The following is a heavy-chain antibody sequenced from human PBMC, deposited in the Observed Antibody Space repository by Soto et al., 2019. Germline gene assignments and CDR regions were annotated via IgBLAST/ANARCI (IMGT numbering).Heavy chain of an antibody. CDR1: GGSISSSSYY. Sequence: QLQLQESGPGLVKPSETLSLTCTVSGGSISSSSYYWGWIRQPPGKGLEWIGSIYYSGSTYYNPYRGSRDTISVHKSRIQFSVKRSYVHAAETAVYYCAGQKPVTSFNTRMGVVISGEFDPWGQGTLVTVSS. CDR3: AGQKPVTSFNTRMGVVISGEFDP. V-gene: IGHV4-39*01. CDR2: IYYSGST. J-gene: IGHJ5*02. D-gene: IGHD3-3*01.